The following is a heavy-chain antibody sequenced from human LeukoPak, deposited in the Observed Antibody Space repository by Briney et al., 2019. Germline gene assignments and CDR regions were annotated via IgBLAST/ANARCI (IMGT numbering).Heavy chain of an antibody. CDR1: GYNFTKYG. CDR3: ARDPSNTSGWYIYFDY. CDR2: ISTYNGDT. Sequence: ASVKVSCKASGYNFTKYGIACVRQAPGQGLEWMGWISTYNGDTKYAQKLQGRVTMTTDTSTTTAYMELRSLRSDDTAVYYCARDPSNTSGWYIYFDYWGQGSLVTVSS. J-gene: IGHJ4*02. D-gene: IGHD6-19*01. V-gene: IGHV1-18*01.